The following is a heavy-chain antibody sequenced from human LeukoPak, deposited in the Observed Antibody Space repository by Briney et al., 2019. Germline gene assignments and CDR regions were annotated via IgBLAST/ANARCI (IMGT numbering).Heavy chain of an antibody. D-gene: IGHD6-13*01. Sequence: GGSQRLSCAASRFTFSSYAMSWGRQAPGKGLVWVSCINSDGSRTTYADSVKGRFTISRDNAKNTLYLQMNTLRVEDTAVYYCARGSWSAADTNIDCGGHGTLVTVSS. CDR1: RFTFSSYA. J-gene: IGHJ4*01. CDR2: INSDGSRT. CDR3: ARGSWSAADTNIDC. V-gene: IGHV3-74*01.